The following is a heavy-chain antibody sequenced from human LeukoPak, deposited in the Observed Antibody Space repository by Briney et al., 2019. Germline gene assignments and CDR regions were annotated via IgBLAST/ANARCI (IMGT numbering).Heavy chain of an antibody. D-gene: IGHD1-26*01. V-gene: IGHV4-34*01. J-gene: IGHJ6*03. CDR2: INHSGST. CDR1: GGSFSGYY. CDR3: ARDVSGSHPRRSHMDV. Sequence: SETLSLTCAVYGGSFSGYYWSWIRQPPGKGLEWIGEINHSGSTNYNPSLKSRVTISVDTSKNQFSLKLSSVTAADTAVYYCARDVSGSHPRRSHMDVWGKGTTVTVSS.